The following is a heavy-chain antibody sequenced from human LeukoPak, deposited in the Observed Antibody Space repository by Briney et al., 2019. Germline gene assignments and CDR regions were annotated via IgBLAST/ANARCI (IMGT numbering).Heavy chain of an antibody. J-gene: IGHJ4*02. D-gene: IGHD3-3*01. CDR3: ARGGLEWLLFLAPERPYYFDY. Sequence: SETLSLNCAVYGGSFSGYYWSWIRQPRGKGLEWIGEINHSGSTNSTPSLTSRVTISVATSKTQFSLKLSSVPAPDTAVYYCARGGLEWLLFLAPERPYYFDYWGQGTLVTVSS. CDR1: GGSFSGYY. V-gene: IGHV4-34*01. CDR2: INHSGST.